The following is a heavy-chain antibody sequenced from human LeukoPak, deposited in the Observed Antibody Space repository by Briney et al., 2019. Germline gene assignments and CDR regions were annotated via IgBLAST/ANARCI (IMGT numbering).Heavy chain of an antibody. CDR2: ISGSGGST. Sequence: PGGSLRLSCAASGFAFSNYWMHWVRQAPGKGLEWVSAISGSGGSTYYADSVKGRFTISRDNSKNTLYLQMNSLRAEDTAVYYCAKGRYCSSTSCYPSLDYWGQGTLVTVSS. CDR3: AKGRYCSSTSCYPSLDY. V-gene: IGHV3-23*01. CDR1: GFAFSNYW. D-gene: IGHD2-2*01. J-gene: IGHJ4*02.